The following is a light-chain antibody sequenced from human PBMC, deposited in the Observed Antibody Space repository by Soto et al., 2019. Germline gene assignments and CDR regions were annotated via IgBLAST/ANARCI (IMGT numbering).Light chain of an antibody. V-gene: IGKV1-17*01. Sequence: DIQMTQSPSSLSASVGDRVTITCRASQGIRNDLDWYQQKQGKAPKRLIYAASSLQIGVPSRFSGSGSGTEFTLTISSLQPEDIATYYCLQHNSYPWTFGQGTKVEIK. CDR1: QGIRND. CDR2: AAS. J-gene: IGKJ1*01. CDR3: LQHNSYPWT.